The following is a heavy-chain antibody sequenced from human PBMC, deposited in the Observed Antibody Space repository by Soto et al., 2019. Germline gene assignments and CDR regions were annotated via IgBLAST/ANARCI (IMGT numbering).Heavy chain of an antibody. J-gene: IGHJ4*02. CDR3: AREVQVHTPAFVY. Sequence: QVQLVQSGAEMKKPGSSVKVSCQSSGGTFNTYAMNWVRQAPGQGPEWMGDISPMFGAANYAPKFQGRVTITDDESTGTSYMQLSSLTSEDTALYFCAREVQVHTPAFVYWGQGTLVTVSS. CDR1: GGTFNTYA. CDR2: ISPMFGAA. V-gene: IGHV1-69*19. D-gene: IGHD3-10*01.